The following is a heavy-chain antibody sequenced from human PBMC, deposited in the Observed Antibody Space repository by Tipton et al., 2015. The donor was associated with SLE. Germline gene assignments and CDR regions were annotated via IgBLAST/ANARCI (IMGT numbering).Heavy chain of an antibody. CDR1: GGSISSSSYY. CDR2: FYYSGST. J-gene: IGHJ4*02. V-gene: IGHV4-39*07. D-gene: IGHD5-12*01. CDR3: AREAIGIVATIFDY. Sequence: TLSLTCTASGGSISSSSYYWGWIRQPPGKGLEWIGNFYYSGSTYYNPPLKSRVTISVDTSKNQFSLKLSSVTAADTAVYYCAREAIGIVATIFDYWGQGTLVTVSS.